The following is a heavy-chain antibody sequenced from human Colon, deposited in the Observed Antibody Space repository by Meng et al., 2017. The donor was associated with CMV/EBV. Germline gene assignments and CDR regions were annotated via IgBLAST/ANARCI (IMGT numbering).Heavy chain of an antibody. CDR2: ISSNTFYK. V-gene: IGHV3-21*01. CDR1: GFTFGYYA. D-gene: IGHD1-1*01. J-gene: IGHJ5*02. Sequence: GESLKISCAASGFTFGYYAMNWVRQGPGKALEWVASISSNTFYKYYTDSVKGRFNVSRDNAQDSLSLQMDRLRAEETAIYYCVRHDMDIYTNPSLDLWGVGTLVTVSS. CDR3: VRHDMDIYTNPSLDL.